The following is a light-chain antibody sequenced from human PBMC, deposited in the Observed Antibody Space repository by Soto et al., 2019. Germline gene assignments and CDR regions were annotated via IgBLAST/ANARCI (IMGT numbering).Light chain of an antibody. CDR3: QQRSFT. CDR1: QSVSSY. V-gene: IGKV3-11*01. J-gene: IGKJ3*01. CDR2: DAS. Sequence: EIVLTQSPATLSLSPGERATLSCRASQSVSSYLAWYQQKPGQAPRLLIYDASNRATGIPARFSGSGSGTDFTLTISSLEPEDFAVYYCQQRSFTFGRGTKVDIK.